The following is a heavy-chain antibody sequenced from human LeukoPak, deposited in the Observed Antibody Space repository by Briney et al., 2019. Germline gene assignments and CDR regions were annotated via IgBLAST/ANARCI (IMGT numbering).Heavy chain of an antibody. Sequence: SETLPLTCTVSGGSIGSSSYYWGWIRQPPGKGLEWIGTICYNGNTYYNPSLESRVTISIDTSKNQFSLNLSSVTAADTAVYYCARVRPVAGTDSWGRGTLVTVSS. D-gene: IGHD1-1*01. CDR1: GGSIGSSSYY. CDR3: ARVRPVAGTDS. CDR2: ICYNGNT. V-gene: IGHV4-39*07. J-gene: IGHJ1*01.